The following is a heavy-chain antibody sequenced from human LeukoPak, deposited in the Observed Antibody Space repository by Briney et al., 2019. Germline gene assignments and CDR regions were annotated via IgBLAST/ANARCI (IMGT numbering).Heavy chain of an antibody. CDR2: IKEDGSEK. CDR3: ARLNRGYCYGTTCYMEPGAGH. D-gene: IGHD2/OR15-2a*01. V-gene: IGHV3-7*01. J-gene: IGHJ4*02. CDR1: GFTFSTYW. Sequence: GGSLRLSCAASGFTFSTYWMSWVRQAPGKGLECVANIKEDGSEKYYVDSVKGRFTISRDDAKNSLYLQMNSPRAEDTALYYCARLNRGYCYGTTCYMEPGAGHWGQGTLVTVSS.